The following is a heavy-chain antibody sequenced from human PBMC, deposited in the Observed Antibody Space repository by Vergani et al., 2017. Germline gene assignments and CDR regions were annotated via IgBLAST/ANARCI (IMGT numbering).Heavy chain of an antibody. Sequence: QVQLVQSGAEVKKPGSSVKVSCKASGGTFSSYTISWVRQAPGQGLEWMGRIIPILGIANYAQKFQGRVTITAGKSTSTAYMELSSLRSEDTAVYYCARSIAAANYYYYGMDVWGQGTTVTVSS. V-gene: IGHV1-69*02. D-gene: IGHD6-13*01. CDR1: GGTFSSYT. CDR2: IIPILGIA. CDR3: ARSIAAANYYYYGMDV. J-gene: IGHJ6*02.